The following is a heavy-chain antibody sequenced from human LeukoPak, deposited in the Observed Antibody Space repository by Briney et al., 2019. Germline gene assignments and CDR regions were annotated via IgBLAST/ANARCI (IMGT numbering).Heavy chain of an antibody. CDR3: ARVRVRLGGYMDV. J-gene: IGHJ6*03. V-gene: IGHV3-64*01. D-gene: IGHD2-15*01. CDR2: ISSNGGNI. Sequence: PGGSLRLSCAASGFTFSSYAIHWVRRAPGKGRKFVSGISSNGGNIYYANSVKGRFTISRDNSKNTLCLQMGSLRTEDMAVYYCARVRVRLGGYMDVWGIGTTVTVSS. CDR1: GFTFSSYA.